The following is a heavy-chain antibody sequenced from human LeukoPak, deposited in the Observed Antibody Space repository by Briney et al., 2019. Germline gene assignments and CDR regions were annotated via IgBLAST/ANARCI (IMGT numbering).Heavy chain of an antibody. Sequence: GGSLRLSCAASGFTFSSYSMNWVRQAPGKGLEWVSSISSSSYIYYADSVKGRFTISRDNAKNSLYLQMNSLRAEDTAVYYCARDPHYYDSSGYSDYWGQGTLVTVSS. CDR1: GFTFSSYS. CDR3: ARDPHYYDSSGYSDY. D-gene: IGHD3-22*01. CDR2: ISSSSYI. V-gene: IGHV3-21*01. J-gene: IGHJ4*02.